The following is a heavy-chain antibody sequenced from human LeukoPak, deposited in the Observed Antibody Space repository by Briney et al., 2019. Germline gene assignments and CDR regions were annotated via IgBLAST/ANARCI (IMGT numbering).Heavy chain of an antibody. CDR1: GGSFSGYY. CDR2: INHSGST. D-gene: IGHD2-2*01. V-gene: IGHV4-34*01. J-gene: IGHJ4*02. Sequence: SETLSLTCAVYGGSFSGYYWSWIRQPPGKGLEWIGEINHSGSTNYNPSLKSRVTISVDTSKNQFSLKLSSVTAADTAVYYCARNDAVVPAPISYWGQGTLVTVSS. CDR3: ARNDAVVPAPISY.